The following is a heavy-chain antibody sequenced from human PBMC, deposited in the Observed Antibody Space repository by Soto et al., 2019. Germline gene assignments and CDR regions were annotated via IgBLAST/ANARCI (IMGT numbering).Heavy chain of an antibody. CDR3: ARDHSMITDS. CDR1: GFTFSSYS. D-gene: IGHD3-16*01. J-gene: IGHJ5*01. CDR2: ISSSSSYI. V-gene: IGHV3-21*01. Sequence: EVQLVESGGGLVKPGGSLRLSCAASGFTFSSYSMNWVRQAPGKGLEWVSSISSSSSYIYYADSVKGRFTIPRDIAKNSLYLQMNSLRAEDTAVYYCARDHSMITDSWGQETLVTFSS.